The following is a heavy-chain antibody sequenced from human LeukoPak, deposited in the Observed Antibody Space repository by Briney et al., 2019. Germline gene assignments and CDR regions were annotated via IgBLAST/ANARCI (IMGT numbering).Heavy chain of an antibody. D-gene: IGHD4-17*01. CDR1: GGSISSYY. CDR3: ASTVTTGWALNY. CDR2: TYYIGST. V-gene: IGHV4-59*01. Sequence: PSETLSLTCTVSGGSISSYYWSWIRQPPGEGLERIGYTYYIGSTKYNPSLKSRVTISVDTSKNQFSLKLRSVTAADTAVYYCASTVTTGWALNYWGQGTLVTVSS. J-gene: IGHJ4*01.